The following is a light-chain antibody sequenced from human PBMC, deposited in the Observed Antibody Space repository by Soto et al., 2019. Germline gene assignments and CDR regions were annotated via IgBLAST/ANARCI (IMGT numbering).Light chain of an antibody. Sequence: QSALTQPASVSGSPGQSIAISCTGTSSDVGAFNYVSWYQQHPGQAPKFMILDVSSRPSGVSDRFSGSKSGNLASLTISGLQTEDEADYYCASYTTSSTYVFGTGTKLTVL. CDR1: SSDVGAFNY. J-gene: IGLJ1*01. CDR3: ASYTTSSTYV. CDR2: DVS. V-gene: IGLV2-14*03.